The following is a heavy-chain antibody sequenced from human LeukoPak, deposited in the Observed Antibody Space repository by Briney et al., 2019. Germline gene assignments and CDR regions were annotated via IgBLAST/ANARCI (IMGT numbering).Heavy chain of an antibody. D-gene: IGHD3-10*02. CDR2: ISGSGGST. J-gene: IGHJ4*02. Sequence: GGSLRLSCAASGFTFSSYAMSWVRLAPGKGLEWVSAISGSGGSTYYADSLKGRFTISRDNAKNSLYLQMNSLRAEDTAVYYCARGTMFPYYFDYWGQGTLVTVSS. V-gene: IGHV3-23*01. CDR1: GFTFSSYA. CDR3: ARGTMFPYYFDY.